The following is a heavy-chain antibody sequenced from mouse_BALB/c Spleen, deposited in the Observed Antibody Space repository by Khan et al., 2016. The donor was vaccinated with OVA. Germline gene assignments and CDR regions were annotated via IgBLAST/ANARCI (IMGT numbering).Heavy chain of an antibody. CDR1: GFSLTSYG. V-gene: IGHV2-5*01. D-gene: IGHD2-14*01. CDR2: IWRGGNT. J-gene: IGHJ3*01. CDR3: AKGDYRYGKSAY. Sequence: QVQLKESGPGLVQPSQSLSITCTVSGFSLTSYGVYWVRQSPGKGLEWLGAIWRGGNTDYNAAFMSRLSITKDNSKSQVLFKMNSLQADDTAIYYCAKGDYRYGKSAYWGQGTLVTVSA.